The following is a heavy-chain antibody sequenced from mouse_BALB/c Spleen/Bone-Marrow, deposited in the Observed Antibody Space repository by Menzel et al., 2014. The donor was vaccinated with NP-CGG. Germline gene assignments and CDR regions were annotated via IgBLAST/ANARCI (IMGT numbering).Heavy chain of an antibody. CDR2: VIPYNDGT. CDR3: ARPYYYGSSGDSWFAY. V-gene: IGHV1-14*01. D-gene: IGHD1-1*01. Sequence: EVKLQESGPELVKPGASVKMSCKASGYTFTSYVMHWVKQKPGQGLEWIGYVIPYNDGTNYNEKFKGKATLTSDKSSSTAYMELSSLTSEDSAVYHCARPYYYGSSGDSWFAYWGQGTLVTVSA. CDR1: GYTFTSYV. J-gene: IGHJ3*01.